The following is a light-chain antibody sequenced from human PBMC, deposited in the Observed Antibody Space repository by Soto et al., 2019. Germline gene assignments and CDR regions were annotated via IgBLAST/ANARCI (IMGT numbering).Light chain of an antibody. CDR2: AAS. CDR1: QGIASS. CDR3: QQFNSYPLT. Sequence: DIHLTQSPSFLSASVGDRVTITCRASQGIASSLAWYQQKAGKAPKLLIYAASTLESGVPSRFSRSGPGTEFTLTIGSLQPEDFAIYYCQQFNSYPLTFGGGTKVEIK. V-gene: IGKV1-9*01. J-gene: IGKJ4*01.